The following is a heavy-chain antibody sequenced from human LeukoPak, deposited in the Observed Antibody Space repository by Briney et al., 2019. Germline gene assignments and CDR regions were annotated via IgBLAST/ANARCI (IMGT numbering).Heavy chain of an antibody. V-gene: IGHV4-4*02. D-gene: IGHD6-13*01. CDR2: IYHSGST. CDR3: ASYSSSSRAFDI. CDR1: GGSISSSNW. Sequence: PSGTLSLACAVSGGSISSSNWWSWVRQPPGKGLEWIGEIYHSGSTNYNPSLKSRVTISVDKSKNQFSLKLSSVTAADTAVYYCASYSSSSRAFDIWGQGTMVTVSS. J-gene: IGHJ3*02.